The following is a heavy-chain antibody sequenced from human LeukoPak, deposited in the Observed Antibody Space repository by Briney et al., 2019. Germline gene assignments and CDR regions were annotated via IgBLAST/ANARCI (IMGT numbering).Heavy chain of an antibody. CDR1: GGSFSGYY. CDR3: ARRLRYSSNRDWFDP. D-gene: IGHD6-13*01. V-gene: IGHV4-34*01. CDR2: INHSGST. J-gene: IGHJ5*02. Sequence: SETLSLTCAVYGGSFSGYYWSWIRQPPGKGLEWIGEINHSGSTNYNPSLKSRVTISVDTSKNQFSLKLSSVTAADTAVYYCARRLRYSSNRDWFDPWGQGTLVTVSS.